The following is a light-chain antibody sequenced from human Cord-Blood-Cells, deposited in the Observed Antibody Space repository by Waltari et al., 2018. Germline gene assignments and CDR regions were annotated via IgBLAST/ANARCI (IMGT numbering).Light chain of an antibody. Sequence: DIQMTQSPSSLSASVGDRVTITCRASQSISSYLNWYQQKPGKAPKLLIYAASSLQSGVPSRFSGSGSGKDFNLTISSLKPEDFATYYGQQSYSTPYTFGQGTKLEIK. CDR3: QQSYSTPYT. J-gene: IGKJ2*01. V-gene: IGKV1-39*01. CDR1: QSISSY. CDR2: AAS.